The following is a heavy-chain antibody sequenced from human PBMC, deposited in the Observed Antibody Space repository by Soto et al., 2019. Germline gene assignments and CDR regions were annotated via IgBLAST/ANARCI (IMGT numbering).Heavy chain of an antibody. D-gene: IGHD3-10*01. V-gene: IGHV3-66*01. Sequence: GVSLRLSFAASGFTVSSNYMSWVRQAPGKGLEWVSVIYSGGSTYYADSVKGRFTISRDNSKNTLYLQMNSLRAEDTAVYYCAYPRSGYFQHWGQGTTVTVSS. J-gene: IGHJ1*01. CDR3: AYPRSGYFQH. CDR1: GFTVSSNY. CDR2: IYSGGST.